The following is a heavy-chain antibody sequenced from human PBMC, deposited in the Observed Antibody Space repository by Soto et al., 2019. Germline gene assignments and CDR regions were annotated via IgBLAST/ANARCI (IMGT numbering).Heavy chain of an antibody. Sequence: QVQLQESGPGLVKPSQTLSLTCSVSGASISSRRYYWSWIRQSPGKGLEWIGYIYYTGTTHYNPSVKSRVTIFLDTSNDQFSLNLTSVTAADTAIYYCATVLHTYGTNWVDSWGQGTLVAVSS. J-gene: IGHJ5*01. CDR3: ATVLHTYGTNWVDS. V-gene: IGHV4-30-4*01. D-gene: IGHD4-17*01. CDR1: GASISSRRYY. CDR2: IYYTGTT.